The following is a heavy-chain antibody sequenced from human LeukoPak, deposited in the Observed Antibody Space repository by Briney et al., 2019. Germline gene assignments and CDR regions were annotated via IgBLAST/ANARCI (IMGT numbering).Heavy chain of an antibody. D-gene: IGHD3-22*01. Sequence: GGSPRLSCAASGFTVSSNYMSWVRQAPGKGLEWVSVIYSGGSTYYADSVKGRFTISRDNSKNTLYLQMNSLRAEDTAVYYCARVGGYYQNWLDACGQGTLVTVSS. CDR2: IYSGGST. V-gene: IGHV3-53*01. CDR1: GFTVSSNY. CDR3: ARVGGYYQNWLDA. J-gene: IGHJ5*02.